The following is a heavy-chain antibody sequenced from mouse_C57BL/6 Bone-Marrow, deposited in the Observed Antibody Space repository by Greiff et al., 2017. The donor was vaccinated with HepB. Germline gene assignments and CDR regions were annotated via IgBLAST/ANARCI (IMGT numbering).Heavy chain of an antibody. D-gene: IGHD1-1*01. V-gene: IGHV5-6*01. CDR3: ARQDYYYGSSFYWYFDV. CDR1: GFTFSSYG. J-gene: IGHJ1*03. Sequence: EVKLVESGGDLVKPGGSLKLSCAASGFTFSSYGMSWVRQTPDKRLEWVATISSGGSYTYYPDSVKGRFTISRDNAKNTLYLQMSSLKSEDTAMYYCARQDYYYGSSFYWYFDVWGTGTTVTVSS. CDR2: ISSGGSYT.